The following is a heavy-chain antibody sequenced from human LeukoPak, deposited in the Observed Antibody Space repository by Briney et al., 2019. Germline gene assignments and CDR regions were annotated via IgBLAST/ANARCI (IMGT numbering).Heavy chain of an antibody. CDR1: GGSISSSSYY. D-gene: IGHD4-23*01. Sequence: SETLSLTCTVSGGSISSSSYYWGWIRQPPGKGLEWIGSIYYSGSTCYNPSLKSRVTISVDTSKNQFSLKLSSVTAADTAVYYCARTTVVNYYYCYMDVWGKGTTVTVSS. CDR3: ARTTVVNYYYCYMDV. J-gene: IGHJ6*03. CDR2: IYYSGST. V-gene: IGHV4-39*07.